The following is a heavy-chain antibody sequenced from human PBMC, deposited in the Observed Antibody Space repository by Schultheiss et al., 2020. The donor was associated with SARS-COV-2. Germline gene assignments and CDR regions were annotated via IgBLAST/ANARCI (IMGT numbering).Heavy chain of an antibody. V-gene: IGHV4-61*01. CDR2: IYYSGST. CDR3: ARQEGTGAN. D-gene: IGHD3-10*01. Sequence: SETLSLTCTVSGGSVSSGSYYWSWIRQPTGKGLEWIGYIYYSGSTNYNPSLKSRVTISVDTSKNQFSLKLSSVTAADTAVYYCARQEGTGANWGQGILVTVSS. CDR1: GGSVSSGSYY. J-gene: IGHJ4*02.